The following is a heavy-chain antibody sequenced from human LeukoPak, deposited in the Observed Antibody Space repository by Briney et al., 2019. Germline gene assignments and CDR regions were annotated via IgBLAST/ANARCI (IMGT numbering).Heavy chain of an antibody. CDR2: IKSKTDGGTT. CDR3: TRRLSGYYYVDAFDI. V-gene: IGHV3-15*01. CDR1: GFTFSNAW. Sequence: GGSLRLSCAASGFTFSNAWMNWVRQAPGKGLEWVGRIKSKTDGGTTDYAAPVKGRFTISRDDSKTTVHLQMNSLKSEDTAVYYCTRRLSGYYYVDAFDIWGQGTMVTVSS. J-gene: IGHJ3*02. D-gene: IGHD3-22*01.